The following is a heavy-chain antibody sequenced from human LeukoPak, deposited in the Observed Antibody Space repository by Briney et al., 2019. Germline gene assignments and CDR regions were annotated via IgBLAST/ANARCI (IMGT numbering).Heavy chain of an antibody. Sequence: WASVKVSCKASGGTFSSYAISWVRQAPGQGLERMGGIIPIFGTANYAQKFQGRVTITADESTSTAYMELSSLRSEDTAVYYCVVRGVKNYYYYGMDVWGQGTTVTVSS. J-gene: IGHJ6*02. V-gene: IGHV1-69*13. D-gene: IGHD3-10*01. CDR2: IIPIFGTA. CDR3: VVRGVKNYYYYGMDV. CDR1: GGTFSSYA.